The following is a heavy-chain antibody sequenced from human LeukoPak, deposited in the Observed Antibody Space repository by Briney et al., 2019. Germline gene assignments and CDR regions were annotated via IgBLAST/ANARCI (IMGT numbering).Heavy chain of an antibody. CDR2: ISSSSNYI. J-gene: IGHJ3*02. D-gene: IGHD3-10*01. V-gene: IGHV3-21*01. CDR3: ASPAYYYGSGSYHSDDAFDI. CDR1: GFTFSSYS. Sequence: PGGSLRLSCAASGFTFSSYSMNWVRRAPGKGLEWVSSISSSSNYIYYADSVKGRFTISRDNAKNSLYLQMNSLRAEDTAVYYCASPAYYYGSGSYHSDDAFDIWGQGTMVTVSS.